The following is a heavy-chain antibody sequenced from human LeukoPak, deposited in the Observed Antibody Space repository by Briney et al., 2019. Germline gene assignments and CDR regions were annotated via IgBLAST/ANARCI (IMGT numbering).Heavy chain of an antibody. J-gene: IGHJ6*03. CDR1: GFTFSSYG. Sequence: GGSLRLSCAASGFTFSSYGMHWVRQAPGKGLEWVAFVRYDGSNKYYADSVKGRFTISRDNSKNTLYLQMNSLRAEDTAVYYCAKCPGIRMVVATIDCYYMDVWGKGTTVTVSS. CDR3: AKCPGIRMVVATIDCYYMDV. CDR2: VRYDGSNK. V-gene: IGHV3-30*02. D-gene: IGHD5-12*01.